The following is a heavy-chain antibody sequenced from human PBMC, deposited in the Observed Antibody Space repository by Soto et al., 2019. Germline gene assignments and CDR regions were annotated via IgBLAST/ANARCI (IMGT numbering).Heavy chain of an antibody. D-gene: IGHD4-17*01. CDR1: GYTFTSFG. CDR3: TRDLFFLSKSTVTTDAY. CDR2: ISPETGKT. V-gene: IGHV1-18*04. Sequence: VQLVQSGAELKKPGASVRVSCKASGYTFTSFGLSWVRQAPGQGPEWMGWISPETGKTAYSYKFQDRVTMTTDAATTTLYLDLGSLISDDTAVYCCTRDLFFLSKSTVTTDAYWGQGTLVTVSS. J-gene: IGHJ4*02.